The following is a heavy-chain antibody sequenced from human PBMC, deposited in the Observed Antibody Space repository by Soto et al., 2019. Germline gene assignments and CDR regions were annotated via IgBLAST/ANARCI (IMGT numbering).Heavy chain of an antibody. CDR2: INPNSGGT. CDR3: AILGGETGGMDV. J-gene: IGHJ6*02. CDR1: GYTFTGYY. Sequence: QVQLVQSGAEVKKPGASVKVSCKASGYTFTGYYMHWVRRAPGQGLEWMGWINPNSGGTNYAQKFQGWVTMTRDTSISTAYMELSRLTSDDTALYYCAILGGETGGMDVWGQGTTVTVSS. V-gene: IGHV1-2*04. D-gene: IGHD7-27*01.